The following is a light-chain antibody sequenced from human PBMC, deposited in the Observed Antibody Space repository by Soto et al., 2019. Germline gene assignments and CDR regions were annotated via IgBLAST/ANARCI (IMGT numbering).Light chain of an antibody. V-gene: IGKV3-20*01. Sequence: EIVLTQSPGTVSLSPGERATLSCRASQSVSSRNLAWYRQKPGQAPSLLIFGASNWATGIPDRFSGSGSGTDFTLTISRLEPEDCAVYYCLRYGDSPPAYTFGQGTKLEIK. J-gene: IGKJ2*01. CDR2: GAS. CDR3: LRYGDSPPAYT. CDR1: QSVSSRN.